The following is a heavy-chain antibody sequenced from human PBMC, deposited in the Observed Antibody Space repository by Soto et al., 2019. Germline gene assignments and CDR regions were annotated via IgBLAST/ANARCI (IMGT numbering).Heavy chain of an antibody. CDR1: GGSISSYY. CDR2: IYNSGST. Sequence: QVQLQESGPGVVKPSETLSLTCTVSGGSISSYYWSWIRQPPGKGLEWIGYIYNSGSTNYKHSLRSRVTISEDTSKKQFSRKLSSVTAADTAVYYCARLGGSQRGMDVWGQGTTVTVSS. V-gene: IGHV4-59*08. J-gene: IGHJ6*02. D-gene: IGHD3-16*01. CDR3: ARLGGSQRGMDV.